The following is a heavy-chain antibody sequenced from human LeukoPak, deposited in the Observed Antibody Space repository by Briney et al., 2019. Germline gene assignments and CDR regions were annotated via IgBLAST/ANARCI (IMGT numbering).Heavy chain of an antibody. CDR3: ARDTRGVVTMVRGVMRYYYYMDV. D-gene: IGHD3-10*01. CDR1: GYTFTSYG. Sequence: ASVKVSCKASGYTFTSYGISWVRQAPGQGLEWMGWISAYNGNTNYAQKLQGRVTMTTDTSTSTAYMELRSLRSDDTAVYYCARDTRGVVTMVRGVMRYYYYMDVWGKGTTVTVSS. V-gene: IGHV1-18*01. J-gene: IGHJ6*03. CDR2: ISAYNGNT.